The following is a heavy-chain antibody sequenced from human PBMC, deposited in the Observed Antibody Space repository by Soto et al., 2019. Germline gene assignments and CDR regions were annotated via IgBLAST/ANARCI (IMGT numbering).Heavy chain of an antibody. CDR2: IYYSGST. V-gene: IGHV4-59*01. J-gene: IGHJ3*02. Sequence: SETLSLTCTVSGGSISSYYWSWIRQPPGKGLEWIGYIYYSGSTNYNPSLKSRVTISVDTSKNQFSLKLSSVTAADTAVYYCARELKGYYDSSGTHDAFDIWGQGTMVTVSS. CDR3: ARELKGYYDSSGTHDAFDI. CDR1: GGSISSYY. D-gene: IGHD3-22*01.